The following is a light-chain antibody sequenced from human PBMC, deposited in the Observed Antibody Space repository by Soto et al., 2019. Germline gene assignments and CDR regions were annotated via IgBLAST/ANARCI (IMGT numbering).Light chain of an antibody. J-gene: IGLJ2*01. CDR2: RNN. CDR3: AAWDDSLSGPL. V-gene: IGLV1-47*01. Sequence: QSVLTQPPSASGTPGQRVTISCSGSSSNIGSNEVYWYQQLPGTAPKLLIYRNNQRPSGVPDRFSGSKSGTSASLAISGRRSEDEANYYCAAWDDSLSGPLFGGGTKVTVL. CDR1: SSNIGSNE.